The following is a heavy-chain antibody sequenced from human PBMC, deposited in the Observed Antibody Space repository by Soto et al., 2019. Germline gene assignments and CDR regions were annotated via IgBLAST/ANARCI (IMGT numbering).Heavy chain of an antibody. CDR1: GYTFSNSY. V-gene: IGHV1-46*01. CDR3: ARSHPLDMMTARRYWFDP. CDR2: INPSGGST. J-gene: IGHJ5*02. D-gene: IGHD6-6*01. Sequence: GASVKVSCKASGYTFSNSYIHWVRQAPGQGLEWMGIINPSGGSTRCAQKFQGRVTMTRDTSTSTVYMELSSLRSEDTAIYFCARSHPLDMMTARRYWFDPWGQGTLVTVSS.